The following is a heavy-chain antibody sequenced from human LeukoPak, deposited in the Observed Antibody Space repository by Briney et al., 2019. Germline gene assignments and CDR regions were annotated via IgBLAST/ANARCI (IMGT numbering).Heavy chain of an antibody. CDR2: ISPASTYI. V-gene: IGHV3-21*01. CDR1: GGSIISSDY. D-gene: IGHD6-19*01. CDR3: AREKDSSGWLDDGFDI. J-gene: IGHJ3*02. Sequence: PSETLSLTCTVSGGSIISSDYHWGWVRQAPGKGLEWVSCISPASTYIYYADSVKGRFIISRDNAKNSLYLQMNSLRAEDTAVYYCAREKDSSGWLDDGFDIWGQGTMVTVSS.